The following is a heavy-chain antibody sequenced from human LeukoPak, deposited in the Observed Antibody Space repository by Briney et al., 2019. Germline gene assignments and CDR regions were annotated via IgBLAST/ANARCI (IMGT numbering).Heavy chain of an antibody. Sequence: GASVKVSCKISGFGLSVLSIHWMRQAPGKGLEWVGGIRPETGEPIFAQKFRGRVTMTEDTSTDTAYMELSSLRSEDTAVYYCATDTLRGVLDYWGQGTLVTVSS. D-gene: IGHD3-10*01. J-gene: IGHJ4*02. CDR1: GFGLSVLS. V-gene: IGHV1-24*01. CDR3: ATDTLRGVLDY. CDR2: IRPETGEP.